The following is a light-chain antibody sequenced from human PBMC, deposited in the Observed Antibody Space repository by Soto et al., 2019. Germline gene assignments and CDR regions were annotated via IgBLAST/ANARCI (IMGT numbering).Light chain of an antibody. J-gene: IGKJ4*01. V-gene: IGKV4-1*01. CDR2: HTS. CDR3: QRYDNWPLT. Sequence: DIVMTQSPDSLAVSLGERATIHCKSSQSVXYSSNNKNYLAWYQQKPGLSPRLVIYHTSTRATGVPARFSGSGSGTEFSLTISSLQSEDFAVYYCQRYDNWPLTFGGGTKVDIK. CDR1: QSVXYSSNNKNY.